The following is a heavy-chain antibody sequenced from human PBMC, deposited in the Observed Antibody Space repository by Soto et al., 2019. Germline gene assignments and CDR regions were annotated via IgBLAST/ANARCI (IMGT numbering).Heavy chain of an antibody. CDR1: GFTFSNYA. CDR3: AKDLSRWPHYAFDS. D-gene: IGHD4-17*01. CDR2: ISNSFSDGNT. Sequence: PGGSLRLSCAASGFTFSNYAMNWVRQAPGKGLEWVSAISNSFSDGNTHYADSVKGRFTISRDNDKNTVFLEMNSLRAEDTAVYYCAKDLSRWPHYAFDSWGQGTLVTVSS. V-gene: IGHV3-23*01. J-gene: IGHJ5*01.